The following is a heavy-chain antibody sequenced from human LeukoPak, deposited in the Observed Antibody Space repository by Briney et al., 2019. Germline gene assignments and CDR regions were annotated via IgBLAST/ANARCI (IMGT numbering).Heavy chain of an antibody. CDR2: IYPGDSDT. CDR1: GYSFTSYW. CDR3: ASKSGSYNDAFDI. V-gene: IGHV5-51*01. J-gene: IGHJ3*02. D-gene: IGHD1-26*01. Sequence: GESLKISCKGSGYSFTSYWIGWVRQMPGKGLEWMGIIYPGDSDTRYSPSYQGQVTISADKSISTAYLQWSSLKASDTAMYYCASKSGSYNDAFDIWGQGTMVTVSS.